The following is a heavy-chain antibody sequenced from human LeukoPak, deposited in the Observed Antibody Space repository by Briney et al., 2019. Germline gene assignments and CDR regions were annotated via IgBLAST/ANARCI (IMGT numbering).Heavy chain of an antibody. V-gene: IGHV3-30*02. CDR3: AKDRCSNGIGCYYYYMDV. CDR2: IRYDGSNK. D-gene: IGHD2-8*01. Sequence: GGSLRLSCAASGFTFSSYGMHWVRQAPGKGLEWVAFIRYDGSNKYYADSVKGRFTISRDNSKNTLYLQMNSLRAEDTAVYYCAKDRCSNGIGCYYYYMDVWGKGTTVTIYS. CDR1: GFTFSSYG. J-gene: IGHJ6*03.